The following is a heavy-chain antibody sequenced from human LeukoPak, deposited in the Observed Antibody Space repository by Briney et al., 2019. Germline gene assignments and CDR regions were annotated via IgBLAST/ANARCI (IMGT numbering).Heavy chain of an antibody. CDR3: ARVPGPVRGLRYFDWLSSYYFDY. D-gene: IGHD3-9*01. CDR2: ISAYNGNT. V-gene: IGHV1-18*01. J-gene: IGHJ4*02. Sequence: ASVKVSCKASGYTFTSYGISWVRLAPGQGLEWMGWISAYNGNTNYAQKLQGRVNMTTDTSTSTAYMELRSLRSDDTAVYYCARVPGPVRGLRYFDWLSSYYFDYWGQGALVTVSS. CDR1: GYTFTSYG.